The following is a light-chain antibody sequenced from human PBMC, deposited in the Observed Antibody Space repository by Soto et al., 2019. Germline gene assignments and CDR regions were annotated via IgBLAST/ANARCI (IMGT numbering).Light chain of an antibody. CDR1: SSDVGGYNY. J-gene: IGLJ1*01. CDR3: SSYTGSTTYV. Sequence: QSVLTQPASVSGSPGQSITISCTGTSSDVGGYNYVSWYQQHPGKAHKLMIYDVSNRPSGVSNRFSGSKSGNTASLTISGLQAEDEADYYCSSYTGSTTYVFGIGTRSPS. CDR2: DVS. V-gene: IGLV2-14*01.